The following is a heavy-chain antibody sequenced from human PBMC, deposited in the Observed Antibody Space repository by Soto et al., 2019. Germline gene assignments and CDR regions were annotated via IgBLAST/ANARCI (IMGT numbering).Heavy chain of an antibody. Sequence: ASETLSLTCAVYGGSFSGYYWSWIRQPPGKGLEWIGEINHSGSTNYNPSLKSRVTISVDTSKNQFSLKLSSVTAADTAVYYCARAITVTTSYPRYYYYYMDVWGKGTTVTVSS. CDR1: GGSFSGYY. CDR3: ARAITVTTSYPRYYYYYMDV. V-gene: IGHV4-34*01. J-gene: IGHJ6*03. D-gene: IGHD4-4*01. CDR2: INHSGST.